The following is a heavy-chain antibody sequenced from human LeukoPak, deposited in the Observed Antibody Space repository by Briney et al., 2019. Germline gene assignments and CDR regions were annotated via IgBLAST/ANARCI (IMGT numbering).Heavy chain of an antibody. J-gene: IGHJ6*02. CDR1: GGSISSSSAY. V-gene: IGHV4-61*05. CDR2: IYNSGST. D-gene: IGHD2-8*02. Sequence: PSETLSLTCTVSGGSISSSSAYWGWIRQPPGKGLEWIGYIYNSGSTNYNPSLKSRVTTSVDTSKKQFSLKLSSVTAADTAVYYCARLRITGGHYYQHGLDVWGQGTTVTVSS. CDR3: ARLRITGGHYYQHGLDV.